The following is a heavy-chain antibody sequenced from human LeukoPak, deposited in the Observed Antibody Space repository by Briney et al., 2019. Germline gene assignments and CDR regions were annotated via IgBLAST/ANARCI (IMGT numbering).Heavy chain of an antibody. Sequence: PGGSLRLSCAASGFTFSSYEMNWVRQAPGQGLEWVSYISSSGSTIYYADSVKGRFTISRDNAKNSLYLQMNSLRAEDTAVYYCAREGEYCGGDCYFDYWGQGTLVTVSS. D-gene: IGHD2-21*02. CDR3: AREGEYCGGDCYFDY. J-gene: IGHJ4*02. CDR1: GFTFSSYE. CDR2: ISSSGSTI. V-gene: IGHV3-48*03.